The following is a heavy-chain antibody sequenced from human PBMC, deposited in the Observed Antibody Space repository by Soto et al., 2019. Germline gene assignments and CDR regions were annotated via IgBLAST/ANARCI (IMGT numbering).Heavy chain of an antibody. CDR2: IRSKAYGGTT. CDR1: GFTFGDYA. Sequence: PGGSLRLSCTASGFTFGDYAMSWVRQAPGKGLEWVGFIRSKAYGGTTEYAASVKGRFTISRDDSKSIAYLQMNSLKTEDTAVYYCTRELAVAPDVGYFDYWGQGTLVTVSS. V-gene: IGHV3-49*04. D-gene: IGHD6-19*01. J-gene: IGHJ4*02. CDR3: TRELAVAPDVGYFDY.